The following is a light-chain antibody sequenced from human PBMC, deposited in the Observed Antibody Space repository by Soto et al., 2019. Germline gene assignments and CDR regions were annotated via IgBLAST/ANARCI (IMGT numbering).Light chain of an antibody. J-gene: IGKJ5*01. CDR2: DAS. CDR1: QSVGSS. V-gene: IGKV3-11*01. CDR3: QQRSNWIT. Sequence: EIVLTQSPATLSLSPVERATLSGRASQSVGSSLAWYQQKPGQAPRLLIYDASNRATGIPARFSGSGSGTDFTLTISSLEPEDFAVYYCQQRSNWITFGQGTRLEIK.